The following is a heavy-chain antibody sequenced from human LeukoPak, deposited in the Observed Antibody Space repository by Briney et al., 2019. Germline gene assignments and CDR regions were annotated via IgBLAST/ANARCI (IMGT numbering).Heavy chain of an antibody. Sequence: GGSLRLSCAGSGFSLSSYEMNWVRQAPGKGLEWVSYISSSGSTIYYADSVKGRFTISRDNAKNSLYLHMNSLRAEDTALYYCARGYCNSDSCYGGDYWGQGTLVTVSS. V-gene: IGHV3-48*03. J-gene: IGHJ4*02. D-gene: IGHD2-2*01. CDR1: GFSLSSYE. CDR2: ISSSGSTI. CDR3: ARGYCNSDSCYGGDY.